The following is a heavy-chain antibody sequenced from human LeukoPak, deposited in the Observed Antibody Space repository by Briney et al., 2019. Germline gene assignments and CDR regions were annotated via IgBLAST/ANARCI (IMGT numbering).Heavy chain of an antibody. CDR1: GGTFSSYA. CDR2: IIPIFGTA. V-gene: IGHV1-69*13. Sequence: SVKVSCKASGGTFSSYAISWVRQAPGQGLEWMGGIIPIFGTANYAQKFQGRVAITADESTSTAYMELSSLRSEDTAVYYCARMVGVPAAFYMDVWGKGTTVTVSS. J-gene: IGHJ6*03. D-gene: IGHD2-2*01. CDR3: ARMVGVPAAFYMDV.